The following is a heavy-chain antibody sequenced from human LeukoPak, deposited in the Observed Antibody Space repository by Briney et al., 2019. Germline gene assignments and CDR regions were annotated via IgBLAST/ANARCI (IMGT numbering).Heavy chain of an antibody. Sequence: PSVTLSLTCTVSGGSISSSSYYWGWIRQPPGKGLEWIGRIYYSGRTYYNPSLNSRVTISVEESKNQLYLKPNFVTAAGTVVCYCARTFFVGDSVHWFDPWGQGTLVTVSS. CDR2: IYYSGRT. V-gene: IGHV4-39*01. CDR1: GGSISSSSYY. J-gene: IGHJ5*02. CDR3: ARTFFVGDSVHWFDP. D-gene: IGHD5/OR15-5a*01.